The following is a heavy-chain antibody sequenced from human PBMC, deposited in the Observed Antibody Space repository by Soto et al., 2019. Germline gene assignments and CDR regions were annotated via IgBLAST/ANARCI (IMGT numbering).Heavy chain of an antibody. V-gene: IGHV3-30-3*01. D-gene: IGHD3-3*01. J-gene: IGHJ6*02. Sequence: GGSLRLSCAAPGFTFSKFWMSWVRQAPGKGLEWVAVISYDGSKKYYADSVKGRFTISRDNSKNTLYLQMNSLRAEDTAVYYCARSGLVRFLEWLLPMDVWGQGTTVTVSS. CDR3: ARSGLVRFLEWLLPMDV. CDR2: ISYDGSKK. CDR1: GFTFSKFW.